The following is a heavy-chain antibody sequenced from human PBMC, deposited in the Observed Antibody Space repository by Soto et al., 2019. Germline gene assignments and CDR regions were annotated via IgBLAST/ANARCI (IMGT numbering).Heavy chain of an antibody. CDR2: IKQDGSEK. Sequence: EVQLVESGGGLFQPGGSLRLSCAASGFTFSTYWMTWVRQAPGKGLAWVANIKQDGSEKYYVDSVKGRFTTSRDNVEYPLSLQMSSLRVEDTALYCCARTVPMFSGDVLNYWGQGTLVSVSP. CDR1: GFTFSTYW. D-gene: IGHD1-26*01. J-gene: IGHJ4*02. CDR3: ARTVPMFSGDVLNY. V-gene: IGHV3-7*01.